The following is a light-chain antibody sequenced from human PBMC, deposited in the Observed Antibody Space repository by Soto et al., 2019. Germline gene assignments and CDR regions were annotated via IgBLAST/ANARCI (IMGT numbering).Light chain of an antibody. J-gene: IGLJ2*01. V-gene: IGLV1-40*01. Sequence: QSVLTQPPSVSGDPGQRGTISCTGSSSNIGAGYDVHWYQQLPGTAPKLLIYGNSNRPSGVPDRFSGSKSGTSASLAITGLQAEDEADYYCQSYDSSLSGSVVFGGGTKLTVL. CDR1: SSNIGAGYD. CDR3: QSYDSSLSGSVV. CDR2: GNS.